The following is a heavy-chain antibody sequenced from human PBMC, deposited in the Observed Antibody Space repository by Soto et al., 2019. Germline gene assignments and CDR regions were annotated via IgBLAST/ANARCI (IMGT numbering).Heavy chain of an antibody. J-gene: IGHJ6*03. CDR2: ISYDGSNK. CDR1: GFTFSSYG. Sequence: GGSLRLSCAASGFTFSSYGMHWVRQAPGKGLEWVAVISYDGSNKYYADSVKGPFTISRDNSKNTLYLQMNSLRAEDPAVHYCAKDGRGVRGSSIASETDYYYYMDVGGKGTTVTVSS. V-gene: IGHV3-30*18. CDR3: AKDGRGVRGSSIASETDYYYYMDV. D-gene: IGHD6-13*01.